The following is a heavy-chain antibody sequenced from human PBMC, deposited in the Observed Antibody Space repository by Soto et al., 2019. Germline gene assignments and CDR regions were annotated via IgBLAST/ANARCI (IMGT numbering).Heavy chain of an antibody. D-gene: IGHD3-22*01. CDR1: GFTFDDYT. CDR3: AKGWRDFPSEGGSTYYYDSSGYYHY. CDR2: ISWDGGST. V-gene: IGHV3-43*01. Sequence: GGSLRLSCAASGFTFDDYTMHWVRQAPGKGLEWVSLISWDGGSTYYADSVKGRFTISRDNSKNSLYLQMNSLRTEDTALYYCAKGWRDFPSEGGSTYYYDSSGYYHYWGQGTLVTVSS. J-gene: IGHJ4*02.